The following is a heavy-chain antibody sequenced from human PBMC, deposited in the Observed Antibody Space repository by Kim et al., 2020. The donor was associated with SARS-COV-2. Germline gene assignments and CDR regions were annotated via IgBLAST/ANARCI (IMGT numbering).Heavy chain of an antibody. V-gene: IGHV3-11*01. J-gene: IGHJ4*02. Sequence: GGSLRLSCAASGFTFSDYYMSWIRQAPGKGLEWVSYISSSGSTIYYADSVKGRFTISRDNAKNSLYLQMNSLRAEDTAVYYCARDTPTYYDFWSGYYFWGQGTLVTVSS. CDR2: ISSSGSTI. CDR3: ARDTPTYYDFWSGYYF. D-gene: IGHD3-3*01. CDR1: GFTFSDYY.